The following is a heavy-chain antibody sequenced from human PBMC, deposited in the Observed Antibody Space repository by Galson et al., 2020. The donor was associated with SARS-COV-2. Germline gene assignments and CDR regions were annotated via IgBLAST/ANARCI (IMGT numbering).Heavy chain of an antibody. CDR1: GFTFTNYA. Sequence: GGSLRLSCAASGFTFTNYAIHWVRQAPGKGLEWVAVISHDGRIEVYADSVKGRFTIAKDNSENMLFLQMDSLRADETAVYYCARDVSGGASDIWGQGTIVTVSS. CDR3: ARDVSGGASDI. D-gene: IGHD1-26*01. J-gene: IGHJ3*02. CDR2: ISHDGRIE. V-gene: IGHV3-30*04.